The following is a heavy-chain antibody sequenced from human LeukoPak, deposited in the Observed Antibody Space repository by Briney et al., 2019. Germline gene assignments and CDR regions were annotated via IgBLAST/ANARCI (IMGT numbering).Heavy chain of an antibody. J-gene: IGHJ3*02. V-gene: IGHV3-74*01. Sequence: GGSPRLSCAASGLTFSTYWMHWVRQAPGKGLVWVSRINRDGSSTSYADSVKGRFTISRDNAKNTLYLQMNSLRAEDTAVYYCARDRETYYDILTGYYTLGDAFDIWGQGTMVTVSS. CDR1: GLTFSTYW. CDR3: ARDRETYYDILTGYYTLGDAFDI. CDR2: INRDGSST. D-gene: IGHD3-9*01.